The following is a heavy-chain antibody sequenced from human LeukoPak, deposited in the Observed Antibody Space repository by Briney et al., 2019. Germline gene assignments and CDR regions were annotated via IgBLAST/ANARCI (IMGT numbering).Heavy chain of an antibody. CDR3: ARGADTGYSSDS. Sequence: GGSLRLSCAASGLTLTNYGMHWVRQAPGKGLEWVAFIRNDGTKKYYADSVKGRFTISRDNAKNTLYLQMNSLRAEDTAVYYCARGADTGYSSDSWGQGTLVTVSS. CDR1: GLTLTNYG. V-gene: IGHV3-30*02. D-gene: IGHD6-19*01. CDR2: IRNDGTKK. J-gene: IGHJ5*02.